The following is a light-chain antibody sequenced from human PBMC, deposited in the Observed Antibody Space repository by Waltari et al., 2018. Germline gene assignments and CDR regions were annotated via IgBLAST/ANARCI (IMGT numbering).Light chain of an antibody. CDR1: LSNIGANF. J-gene: IGLJ1*01. CDR3: AAWDDSLSGHFV. CDR2: RND. V-gene: IGLV1-47*01. Sequence: QSVLTQPPSASGTPGQSVTISCSGSLSNIGANFVYWYQQVPGTAPKILIYRNDQRPPGVPDRFSASKSGTSASLAISGLRSEDEADYFCAAWDDSLSGHFVFGTGTKVIV.